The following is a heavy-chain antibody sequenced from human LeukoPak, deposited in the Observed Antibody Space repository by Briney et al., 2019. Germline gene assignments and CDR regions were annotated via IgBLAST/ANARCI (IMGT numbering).Heavy chain of an antibody. CDR3: YHYNYYMDV. J-gene: IGHJ6*03. V-gene: IGHV1-2*02. Sequence: ASVKVSCKASGYTFTGYYMNWVRQAPGQGLEWMGWINPNSGGTNYAQKFQGRVTMTRDTSISTAYMELSRVRSDDTAVYDVYHYNYYMDVWGKGTTVTISS. D-gene: IGHD2-8*01. CDR2: INPNSGGT. CDR1: GYTFTGYY.